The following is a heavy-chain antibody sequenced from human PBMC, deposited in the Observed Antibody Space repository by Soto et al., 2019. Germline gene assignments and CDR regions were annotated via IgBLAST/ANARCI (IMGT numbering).Heavy chain of an antibody. J-gene: IGHJ4*02. CDR1: GYTLTELS. Sequence: GASVKVSCKVSGYTLTELSIHWVRQAPGEGLEWMGGFDLENGETIYAQRFQGRVTMTTDTSTSTAYMELRSLRSDDTAVYYCARDGGVEADYWGQGTLVTVSS. CDR3: ARDGGVEADY. D-gene: IGHD3-16*01. CDR2: FDLENGET. V-gene: IGHV1-24*01.